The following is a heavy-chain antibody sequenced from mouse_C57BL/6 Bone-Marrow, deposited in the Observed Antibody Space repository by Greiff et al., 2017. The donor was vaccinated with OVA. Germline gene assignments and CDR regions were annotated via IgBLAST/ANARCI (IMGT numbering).Heavy chain of an antibody. Sequence: DVKLVESDGGLVQPGSSMKLSCTASGFTFSDYYMAWVRQVPEKGLEWVANINYDGSSTYYLDSLKSRFIISRDNAKNILYLQISSLKSEDTATYYCARDRDYYGSRYFDYWGQGTTLTVSS. CDR3: ARDRDYYGSRYFDY. CDR1: GFTFSDYY. CDR2: INYDGSST. V-gene: IGHV5-16*01. J-gene: IGHJ2*01. D-gene: IGHD1-1*01.